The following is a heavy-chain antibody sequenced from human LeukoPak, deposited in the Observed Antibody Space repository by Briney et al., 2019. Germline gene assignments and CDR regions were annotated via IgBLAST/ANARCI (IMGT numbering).Heavy chain of an antibody. CDR3: ARAAYSSTWYSRYFDL. V-gene: IGHV3-21*01. D-gene: IGHD6-13*01. CDR1: GFTFSSYS. CDR2: ISTSSSYI. J-gene: IGHJ2*01. Sequence: SGGSLRLSCAASGFTFSSYSMNWVRQAPGKGLEWVSSISTSSSYIYYADSVKGRFTISRDNAKKSLYLQMDSLRAGDTAVYYCARAAYSSTWYSRYFDLWGRGTLVTVSS.